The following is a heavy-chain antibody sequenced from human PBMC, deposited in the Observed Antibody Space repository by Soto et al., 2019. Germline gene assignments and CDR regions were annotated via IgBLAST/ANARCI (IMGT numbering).Heavy chain of an antibody. J-gene: IGHJ4*02. Sequence: QVQLVQSGAEVKRPGASVKVSCTPSGYSFTTFDINWVRQAAGQGFEWMGWVTPVSGYARLAQKFQGRVTMTRDISLSTVYMELSGLILEDTAVYYCARGLSNGVDYWGQGSLVTVSS. CDR3: ARGLSNGVDY. CDR1: GYSFTTFD. CDR2: VTPVSGYA. V-gene: IGHV1-8*01. D-gene: IGHD2-8*01.